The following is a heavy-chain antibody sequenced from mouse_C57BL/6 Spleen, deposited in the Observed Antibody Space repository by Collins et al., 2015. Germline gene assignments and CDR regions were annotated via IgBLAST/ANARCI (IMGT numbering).Heavy chain of an antibody. CDR2: IRSKSNNYAT. CDR3: VRTGAMDY. J-gene: IGHJ4*01. D-gene: IGHD4-1*01. Sequence: VQLVETGGGLVQPKGSLKLSCAASGFTFNTNAMNWVRQAPGKGLEWVARIRSKSNNYATYYADSVKDRFTISRDDSQSMLYLQMNNLKTEDTAMYYCVRTGAMDYWGQGTSVTVSS. CDR1: GFTFNTNA. V-gene: IGHV10S3*01.